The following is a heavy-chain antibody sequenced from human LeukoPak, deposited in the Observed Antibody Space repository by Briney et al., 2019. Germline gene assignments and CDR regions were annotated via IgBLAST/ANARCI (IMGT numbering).Heavy chain of an antibody. D-gene: IGHD6-6*01. J-gene: IGHJ4*02. CDR2: INHSGST. V-gene: IGHV4-34*01. CDR1: GGSFSGYC. Sequence: PSETLSLTCAVYGGSFSGYCWSWIRQPPGKGLEWIGEINHSGSTNYNPSLKSRVTISVDTSKNQFSLKLSSVTVADTAVYYCARGPTQYSSSPAIDYWGQGTLVTVSS. CDR3: ARGPTQYSSSPAIDY.